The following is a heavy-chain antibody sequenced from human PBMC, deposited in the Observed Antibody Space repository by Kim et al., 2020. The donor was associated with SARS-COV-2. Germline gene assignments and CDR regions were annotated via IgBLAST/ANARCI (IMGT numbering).Heavy chain of an antibody. D-gene: IGHD3-16*01. CDR2: ISYDGSNK. Sequence: GGSLRLSCAASGFTFSSCAMHWVRQAPGKGLEWVAVISYDGSNKNYADSVKGRFTISRDNSKNTLYLQMNSLRAEDTALYYCARDVWSRLWGLTYYYYG. CDR1: GFTFSSCA. J-gene: IGHJ6*01. CDR3: ARDVWSRLWGLTYYYYG. V-gene: IGHV3-30-3*01.